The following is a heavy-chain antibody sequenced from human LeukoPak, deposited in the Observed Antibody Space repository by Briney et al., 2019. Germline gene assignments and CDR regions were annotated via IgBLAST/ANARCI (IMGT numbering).Heavy chain of an antibody. CDR1: GYTFTSYD. Sequence: GASVKVSCKASGYTFTSYDINWVRQATGQGLEWMGWISAYNGNTNYAQKLQGRVTMTTDTSTSTAYMELRSLRSDDTAVYYCARVGRYYDILTGYYIRGNHDYWGQGTLVTVSS. CDR2: ISAYNGNT. J-gene: IGHJ4*02. D-gene: IGHD3-9*01. CDR3: ARVGRYYDILTGYYIRGNHDY. V-gene: IGHV1-18*01.